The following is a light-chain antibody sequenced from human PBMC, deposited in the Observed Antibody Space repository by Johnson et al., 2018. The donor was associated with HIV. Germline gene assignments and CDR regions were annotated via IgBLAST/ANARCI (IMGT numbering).Light chain of an antibody. CDR3: GTWDSSLSAGV. V-gene: IGLV1-51*02. J-gene: IGLJ1*01. Sequence: QSVLTQPPSVSAAPGQKVTISCSGSSSNIGNNYVSWYQQLPGTAPKLLIYENNKRPSGITDRFSGSKFGTSATLGITGLQTGDEADYYCGTWDSSLSAGVFGTGTKVTVL. CDR2: ENN. CDR1: SSNIGNNY.